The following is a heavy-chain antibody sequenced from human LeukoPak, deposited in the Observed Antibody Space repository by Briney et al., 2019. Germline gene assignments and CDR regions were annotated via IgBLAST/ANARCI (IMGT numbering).Heavy chain of an antibody. CDR3: ATGRELEYSSSSDRTFDY. CDR1: GYTFTAYY. D-gene: IGHD6-6*01. CDR2: INPNSGGT. J-gene: IGHJ4*02. V-gene: IGHV1-2*02. Sequence: ASVKVSCKASGYTFTAYYMHWVRQAPGQGLEWMGWINPNSGGTNYAQKFQGRVTMTRDTSISTAYMELSGLRSDDTAVYYCATGRELEYSSSSDRTFDYWGQGTLVTVSS.